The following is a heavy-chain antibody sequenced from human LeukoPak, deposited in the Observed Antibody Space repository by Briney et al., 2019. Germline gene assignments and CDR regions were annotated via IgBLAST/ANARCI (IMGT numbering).Heavy chain of an antibody. J-gene: IGHJ4*02. CDR1: GASVSRNY. V-gene: IGHV4-4*07. D-gene: IGHD6-19*01. CDR3: ARLRRNGNDWYAYDS. Sequence: PSETLSLTCTVSGASVSRNYWSWIRQSAAKGREWIGRISISDGTNYSPSLKSRVSMSVDASKNQFSLILTSATAADAAVYYCARLRRNGNDWYAYDSWGQGILVTVSS. CDR2: ISISDGT.